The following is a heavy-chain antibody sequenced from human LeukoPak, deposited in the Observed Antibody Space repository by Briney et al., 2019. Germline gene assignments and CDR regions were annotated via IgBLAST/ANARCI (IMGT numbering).Heavy chain of an antibody. D-gene: IGHD2/OR15-2a*01. CDR3: ARDYPKSVIVTIFDY. Sequence: GGSLRLSCASSGFTFNNYAMTWVRQAPGKGLEWVSSITASGGSTYCADSVKGRFTISRDNSKNTLYLQMSSLRAEDTAVYYCARDYPKSVIVTIFDYWGQRTLVTVSS. V-gene: IGHV3-23*01. J-gene: IGHJ4*02. CDR1: GFTFNNYA. CDR2: ITASGGST.